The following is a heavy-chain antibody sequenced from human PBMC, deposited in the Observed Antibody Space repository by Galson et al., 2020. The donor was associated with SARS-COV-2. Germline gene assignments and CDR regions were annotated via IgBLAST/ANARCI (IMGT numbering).Heavy chain of an antibody. CDR2: IWYDGSNK. V-gene: IGHV3-33*06. CDR1: GFTFSSYG. D-gene: IGHD3-9*01. Sequence: GESLKISCAASGFTFSSYGMHWVRQAPGKGLEWVAVIWYDGSNKYYADSVKGRFTISRDNSKNTLYLQMNSLRAEDTAVYYCAKDPGLYYDMLTGYYPPYYYYGMDVWGQGTTVTVSS. CDR3: AKDPGLYYDMLTGYYPPYYYYGMDV. J-gene: IGHJ6*02.